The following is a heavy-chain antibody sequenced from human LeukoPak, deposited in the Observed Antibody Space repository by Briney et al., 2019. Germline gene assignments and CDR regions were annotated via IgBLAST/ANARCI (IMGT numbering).Heavy chain of an antibody. CDR1: GGSISSYY. J-gene: IGHJ4*02. V-gene: IGHV4-4*07. CDR2: IYTSGST. Sequence: SETLSLTCTVSGGSISSYYWSWIRQPAGKGLEWIGRIYTSGSTNYNPSLKSRVTISVDTSKNQFSLKLSSVTAADTAVYYCARRGIAARRFDYWGQGTLVTVSS. CDR3: ARRGIAARRFDY. D-gene: IGHD6-6*01.